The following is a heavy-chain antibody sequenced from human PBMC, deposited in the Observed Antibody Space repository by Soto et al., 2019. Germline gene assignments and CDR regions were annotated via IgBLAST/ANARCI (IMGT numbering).Heavy chain of an antibody. CDR2: IYYSGST. J-gene: IGHJ4*02. CDR3: ARGKIFGVVIIPNYFDY. V-gene: IGHV4-31*03. Sequence: TLSLTCTVSGGSISSGGYYWSWIRQHPGKGLEWIGYIYYSGSTYYNPSLKSRVTISVDTSKNQFSLKLSSVTAADTAVYYCARGKIFGVVIIPNYFDYWGQGTLVTVSS. CDR1: GGSISSGGYY. D-gene: IGHD3-3*01.